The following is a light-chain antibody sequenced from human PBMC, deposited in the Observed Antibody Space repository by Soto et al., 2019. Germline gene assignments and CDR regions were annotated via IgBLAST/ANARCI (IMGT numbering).Light chain of an antibody. J-gene: IGLJ2*01. V-gene: IGLV2-18*02. Sequence: QSALTQPPSVSGAPGQSVTISCTGTSGDVGNHNRVSWYRQPPGTAPKLLIYEVSNRPSGVPDRFSGSKSGNTASLAISGLQGQDEADYYCSSYASGAIVIFGGGTKLTVL. CDR3: SSYASGAIVI. CDR2: EVS. CDR1: SGDVGNHNR.